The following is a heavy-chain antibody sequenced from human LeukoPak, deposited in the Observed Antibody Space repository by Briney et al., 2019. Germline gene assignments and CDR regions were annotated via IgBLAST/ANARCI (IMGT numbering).Heavy chain of an antibody. Sequence: SETLSLTCTVSGGSISSYYWSWIRQPAGKGLEWIGRIYSSGSTNYNPSLKSRVTMSVDTSKNQFSLKLSSVTAEDTAVYYCAKVEGASKASVYWGQGALVTVSS. J-gene: IGHJ4*02. CDR2: IYSSGST. V-gene: IGHV4-4*07. CDR1: GGSISSYY. CDR3: AKVEGASKASVY. D-gene: IGHD1-1*01.